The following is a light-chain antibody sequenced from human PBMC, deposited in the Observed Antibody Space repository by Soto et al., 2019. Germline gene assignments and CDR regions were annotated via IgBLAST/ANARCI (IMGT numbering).Light chain of an antibody. V-gene: IGLV1-40*01. CDR1: NSNIGAGYA. CDR3: ATWDDRLNGYV. CDR2: SNN. J-gene: IGLJ1*01. Sequence: QSVLTQPPSVSGAPGQTVTISCTGNNSNIGAGYAVHWYQQLPRTAPKLLIYSNNLRSSGVPDRFSGSRSGTSASLAISGLQSEDEADYYCATWDDRLNGYVFGSGTKVTVL.